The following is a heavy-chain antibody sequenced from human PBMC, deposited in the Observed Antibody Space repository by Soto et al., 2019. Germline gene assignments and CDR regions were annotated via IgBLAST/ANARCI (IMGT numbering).Heavy chain of an antibody. J-gene: IGHJ6*03. V-gene: IGHV3-23*01. D-gene: IGHD6-6*01. CDR3: AKGSLPYSSSSEDYYMDV. CDR2: ISGSGGST. Sequence: RGSLRLSCAASGFTFSSYAMSWVRQAPGKGLEWVSAISGSGGSTYYADSVKGRFTISRDNSKTTLYLQMNSLRAEDTAVYYCAKGSLPYSSSSEDYYMDVWGIGTTVTVSS. CDR1: GFTFSSYA.